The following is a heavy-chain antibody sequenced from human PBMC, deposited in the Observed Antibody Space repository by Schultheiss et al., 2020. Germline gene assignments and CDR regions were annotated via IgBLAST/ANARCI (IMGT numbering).Heavy chain of an antibody. CDR3: ARDRPLAPSYYYYMDV. J-gene: IGHJ6*03. CDR1: GGTFSSYT. CDR2: IIPILGIA. V-gene: IGHV1-69*04. Sequence: SVKVSCKASGGTFSSYTISWVRQAPGQGLEWMGRIIPILGIANYAQKFQGRVTITADKSTSTAYMELSSLRSEDTAVYYCARDRPLAPSYYYYMDVWGKGTTVTGYS.